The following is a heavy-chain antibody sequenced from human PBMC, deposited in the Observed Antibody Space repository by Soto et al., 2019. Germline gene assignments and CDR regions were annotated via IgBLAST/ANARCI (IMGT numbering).Heavy chain of an antibody. Sequence: ESGGGLVQPGGSLRLSCEASGFTFRNYDMHWVRQGTGKGLEWVSGISAAGDPDYADSVEGRFTISRENAQNSFFLQMNSLRAGETAVYYCARTDRDFYGLDVWGQGTTVIVSS. CDR2: ISAAGDP. J-gene: IGHJ6*02. CDR3: ARTDRDFYGLDV. CDR1: GFTFRNYD. V-gene: IGHV3-13*05.